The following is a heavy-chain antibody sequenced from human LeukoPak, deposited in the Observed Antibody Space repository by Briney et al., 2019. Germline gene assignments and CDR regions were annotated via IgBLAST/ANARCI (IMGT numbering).Heavy chain of an antibody. J-gene: IGHJ5*02. CDR2: INHSGST. CDR1: GGSFSNYY. Sequence: SETLSLTCAVYGGSFSNYYWSWIRQPPGKGLEWIGEINHSGSTNYNPSLKSRVTISVDTSKNQFSLNLRSVTAADTAVYYCARGAGWYEHWGQGILVTVSS. V-gene: IGHV4-34*01. D-gene: IGHD6-13*01. CDR3: ARGAGWYEH.